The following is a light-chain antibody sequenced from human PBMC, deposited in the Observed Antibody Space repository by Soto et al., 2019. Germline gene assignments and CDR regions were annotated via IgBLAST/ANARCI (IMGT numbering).Light chain of an antibody. CDR1: SGHSRYA. V-gene: IGLV4-69*01. J-gene: IGLJ1*01. Sequence: QPVLTQSPSASASLGASVKLTCTLSSGHSRYAIAWHQQQPEKGPRYFMKLNSDGSHSKGDGIPDRFSGSSSGAERYLTISSLQSEDEADYYCQTWGTGIQVFGTGTKLTVL. CDR3: QTWGTGIQV. CDR2: LNSDGSH.